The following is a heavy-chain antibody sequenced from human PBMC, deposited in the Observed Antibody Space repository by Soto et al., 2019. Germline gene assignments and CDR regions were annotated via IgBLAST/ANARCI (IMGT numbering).Heavy chain of an antibody. D-gene: IGHD3-3*01. J-gene: IGHJ5*02. V-gene: IGHV1-69*06. CDR2: IIPIFGTA. CDR3: ARDPRITIFGVVPSQGWFDP. Sequence: PGQGLEWMGGIIPIFGTANYAQKFQGRVTITADKSTSTAYMELSSLRSEDTAVYYCARDPRITIFGVVPSQGWFDPWGQGTLVTVSS.